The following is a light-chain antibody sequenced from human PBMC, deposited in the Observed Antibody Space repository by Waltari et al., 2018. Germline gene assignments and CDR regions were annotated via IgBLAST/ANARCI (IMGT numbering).Light chain of an antibody. J-gene: IGKJ4*01. CDR2: DAA. Sequence: ELVLTQSPASLSFSPGDSATLSCRASQSVSNYLAWYQQKPGQAPRLRIYDAAKRATGSPARFSGSGSGTDFTLTISSLEPEDCAVYYCQQRSNWPPLTFGGGTKVEMK. CDR3: QQRSNWPPLT. CDR1: QSVSNY. V-gene: IGKV3-11*01.